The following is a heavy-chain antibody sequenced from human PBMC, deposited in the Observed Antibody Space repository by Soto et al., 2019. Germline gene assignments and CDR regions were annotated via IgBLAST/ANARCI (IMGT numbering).Heavy chain of an antibody. CDR2: IKSKTDGGTT. J-gene: IGHJ4*02. CDR1: GFTFSNAW. V-gene: IGHV3-15*01. D-gene: IGHD3-16*01. CDR3: TTDLPLYDDYIWGSYAYFDY. Sequence: EVQLVESGGGLVKPGGSLRLSCAASGFTFSNAWMSWVRQAPGKGLEWVGRIKSKTDGGTTDYAAPVKGRFTISRDDSKNTLYLQMNSLKTEDTAVYYCTTDLPLYDDYIWGSYAYFDYWGQGTLVTVSS.